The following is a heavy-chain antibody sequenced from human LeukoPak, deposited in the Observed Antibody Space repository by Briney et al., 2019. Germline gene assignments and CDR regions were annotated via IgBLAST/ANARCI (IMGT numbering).Heavy chain of an antibody. V-gene: IGHV4-4*07. CDR2: IYTSGST. J-gene: IGHJ5*02. CDR1: GGSISSYY. CDR3: ARERLGELSKSNWFDP. D-gene: IGHD3-16*02. Sequence: SETLSLTCIVSGGSISSYYWSWVRPPAGKGLGWIGRIYTSGSTNYNPSLKNRVIMSVDTSNNQSSLKLSSVTAADTAVYYCARERLGELSKSNWFDPWGQGTLVTVSS.